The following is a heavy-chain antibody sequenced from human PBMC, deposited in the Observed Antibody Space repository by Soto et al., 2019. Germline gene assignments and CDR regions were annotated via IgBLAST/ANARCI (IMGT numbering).Heavy chain of an antibody. J-gene: IGHJ4*02. V-gene: IGHV3-48*02. CDR3: ARETPSFDS. Sequence: QLVGSGGGLVQPGGSLRLSCAASGFTFSDYPMNWVRQAPGKGLEWVSSIRTISSAIYFADSVRGRFTISRDNARNSLYLQMTSLRDEDTAVYYCARETPSFDSWGQGTLVTVSS. D-gene: IGHD2-15*01. CDR2: IRTISSAI. CDR1: GFTFSDYP.